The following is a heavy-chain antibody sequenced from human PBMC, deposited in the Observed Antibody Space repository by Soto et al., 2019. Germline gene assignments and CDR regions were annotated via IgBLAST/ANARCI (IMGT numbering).Heavy chain of an antibody. V-gene: IGHV4-34*01. J-gene: IGHJ4*02. D-gene: IGHD2-15*01. Sequence: PSETLSLTCAVYGGSLSGYYWSWIRPPPGKGLEWIGEINHSGSTNYNPSLKSRVTISVDTSKNQFSLRAEDTAVYYCAKDRIARVLVSPYDYWGQGTLVTVSS. CDR1: GGSLSGYY. CDR3: AKDRIARVLVSPYDY. CDR2: INHSGST.